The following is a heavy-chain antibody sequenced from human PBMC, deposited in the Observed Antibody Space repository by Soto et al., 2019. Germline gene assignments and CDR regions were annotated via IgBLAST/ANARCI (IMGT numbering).Heavy chain of an antibody. CDR2: ISASGGNT. J-gene: IGHJ4*02. CDR3: PKPIWFGQLSPPRVDY. CDR1: GFNFGIYG. Sequence: EVQLLESGGGLVQPGGSLRLSCAASGFNFGIYGMSWVRQAPGKGLEWVSGISASGGNTHYADSVKGRFTISRNTSKNTLYLRMNSLRAGDTALYYCPKPIWFGQLSPPRVDYWGQGTLVTVSS. V-gene: IGHV3-23*01. D-gene: IGHD3-10*01.